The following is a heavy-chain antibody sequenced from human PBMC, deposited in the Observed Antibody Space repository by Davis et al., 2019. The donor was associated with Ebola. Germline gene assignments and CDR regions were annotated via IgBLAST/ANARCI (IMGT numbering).Heavy chain of an antibody. D-gene: IGHD3-10*01. J-gene: IGHJ4*02. Sequence: LRLSCTVSGGSISSYYWSWIRQPPGKALEWIGYIYYSGSTNYNPSLKRRVTISVDTSKNQFSLKLRSVTAADTAVYYWARLYGSGSYYFDYWGQGTLVTVSS. CDR1: GGSISSYY. CDR3: ARLYGSGSYYFDY. V-gene: IGHV4-59*01. CDR2: IYYSGST.